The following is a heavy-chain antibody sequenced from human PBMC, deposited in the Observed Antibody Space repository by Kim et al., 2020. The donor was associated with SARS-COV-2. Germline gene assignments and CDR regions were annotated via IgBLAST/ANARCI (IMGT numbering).Heavy chain of an antibody. V-gene: IGHV4-4*07. Sequence: DHPSLKRRVTRSVDTSKNQFPLKLSSVTAADTAVYYCARVRGTLDAFDIWGQGTMVTVSS. CDR3: ARVRGTLDAFDI. J-gene: IGHJ3*02.